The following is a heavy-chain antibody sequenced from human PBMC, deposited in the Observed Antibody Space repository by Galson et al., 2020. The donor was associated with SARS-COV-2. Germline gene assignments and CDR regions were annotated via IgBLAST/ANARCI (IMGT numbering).Heavy chain of an antibody. CDR1: GDSISSGSYY. D-gene: IGHD3-3*01. J-gene: IGHJ4*02. V-gene: IGHV4-61*02. CDR3: ARESRLDLYFDY. CDR2: IYANGGT. Sequence: SKILSITCTVSGDSISSGSYYWCWTRQPAGKGLEWIVRIYANGGTNYNPSLQIRVAISVDTSKNQCSLNLKSVTAADTAVYYCARESRLDLYFDYWGQGALVTVSS.